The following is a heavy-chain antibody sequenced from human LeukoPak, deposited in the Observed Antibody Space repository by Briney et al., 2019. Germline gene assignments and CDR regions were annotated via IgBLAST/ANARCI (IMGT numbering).Heavy chain of an antibody. CDR1: GGSFSGYY. Sequence: SETLSLTCAVYGGSFSGYYWSWIRQPPGKGLEWIGEINHSGSTNYNPSLKSRVTISVDTSKNQFSLKLSSVTAADTAVYYCARSNYDSSGYYVWWGQGTLVTVSS. V-gene: IGHV4-34*01. CDR3: ARSNYDSSGYYVW. J-gene: IGHJ4*02. D-gene: IGHD3-22*01. CDR2: INHSGST.